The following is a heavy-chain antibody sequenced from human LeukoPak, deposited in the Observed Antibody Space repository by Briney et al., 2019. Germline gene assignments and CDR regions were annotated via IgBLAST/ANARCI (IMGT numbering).Heavy chain of an antibody. Sequence: GASVKVSCKVSGYTLTELSMHWVLQAPGKGLEWMGGFDPEDGETIYAQKFQGRVTMTEDTSTDTAYMELSSLRSEDTAAYYCATRRSYGSGSLGLDYWGQGTLVTVSS. D-gene: IGHD3-10*01. CDR1: GYTLTELS. J-gene: IGHJ4*02. V-gene: IGHV1-24*01. CDR3: ATRRSYGSGSLGLDY. CDR2: FDPEDGET.